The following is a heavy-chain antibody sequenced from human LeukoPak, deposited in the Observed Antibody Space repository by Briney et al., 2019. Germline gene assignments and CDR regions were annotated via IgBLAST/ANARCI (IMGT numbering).Heavy chain of an antibody. V-gene: IGHV4-61*01. D-gene: IGHD2-15*01. CDR2: IYYTGST. Sequence: SETLSLTCIVSGGSVSSGSSYWSWIRQPPGKGLECIGYIYYTGSTNYNPSLKSRVTISVDTSKNQFSLKLSSVTAADTAVYYCARGGCSGGSCREGCFDYWGQGTLVTVSS. CDR3: ARGGCSGGSCREGCFDY. J-gene: IGHJ4*02. CDR1: GGSVSSGSSY.